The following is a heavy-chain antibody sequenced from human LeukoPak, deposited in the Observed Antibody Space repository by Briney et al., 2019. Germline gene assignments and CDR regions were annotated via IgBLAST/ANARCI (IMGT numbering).Heavy chain of an antibody. V-gene: IGHV4-59*08. CDR3: ARGYSTGWYGGFDF. CDR1: GGSISSYY. CDR2: INYSGST. D-gene: IGHD6-19*01. J-gene: IGHJ4*02. Sequence: SETLSLTCVVSGGSISSYYWSWIRQPPAKGLEWIGYINYSGSTSYNLSLKSRVTISVDTSRNQYALKLISVTAAGRAVYYCARGYSTGWYGGFDFWGQGTLVTVSS.